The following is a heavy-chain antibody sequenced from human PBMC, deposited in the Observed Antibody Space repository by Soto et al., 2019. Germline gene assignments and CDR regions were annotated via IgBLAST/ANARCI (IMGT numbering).Heavy chain of an antibody. D-gene: IGHD1-26*01. CDR3: AREGMGAGYYMDV. Sequence: GASAKVCCKDSGVTKNSYTISWVRQDPGQGLEWMGRIIPILGIANYAQKFQGRVTITADKSTSTAYMELSSLRSEDTAVYYCAREGMGAGYYMDVWGKGTTVTVSS. J-gene: IGHJ6*03. CDR2: IIPILGIA. V-gene: IGHV1-69*04. CDR1: GVTKNSYT.